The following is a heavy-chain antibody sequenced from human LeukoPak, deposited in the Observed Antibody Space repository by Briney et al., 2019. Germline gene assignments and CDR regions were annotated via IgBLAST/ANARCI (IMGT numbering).Heavy chain of an antibody. CDR1: GYTFTSYD. D-gene: IGHD3-9*01. CDR2: INPNSGGT. J-gene: IGHJ4*02. Sequence: ASVKVSCKASGYTFTSYDINWVRQATGQGLEWMGWINPNSGGTNYAQKFQGWVTMTRDTSISTAYMELSRLRSDDTAVYYCARGYGSYYDILTGYYSYFDYWGQGTLVTVSS. V-gene: IGHV1-2*04. CDR3: ARGYGSYYDILTGYYSYFDY.